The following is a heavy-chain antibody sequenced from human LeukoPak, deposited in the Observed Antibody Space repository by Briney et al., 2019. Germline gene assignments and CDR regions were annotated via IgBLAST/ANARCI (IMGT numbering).Heavy chain of an antibody. CDR3: ARSPNWFDP. V-gene: IGHV6-1*01. Sequence: SQTLSLTCDISGDSVSSNSVTWNWIRQSPSRGLEWLGRTYYRSKWYNDYAVSVKSRITINPDTSKNQFSLQLNSVTSDDTAVYYCARSPNWFDPWGQGTLVTVSS. CDR2: TYYRSKWYN. J-gene: IGHJ5*02. CDR1: GDSVSSNSVT.